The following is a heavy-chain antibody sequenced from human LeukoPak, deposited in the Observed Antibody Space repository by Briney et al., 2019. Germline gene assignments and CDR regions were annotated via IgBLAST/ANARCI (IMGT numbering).Heavy chain of an antibody. CDR1: GYTSTAYY. D-gene: IGHD2-2*01. V-gene: IGHV1-2*02. Sequence: ASVKVSCKASGYTSTAYYMHWVPRAPGQGLEWMGWINPNSGGTNYAQNFRGRVTMTTDTSIGTAYMELSRLRSDDTAVYYCARERRPSDCSSTSCYEYFDYWGQGTLVTVSS. J-gene: IGHJ4*02. CDR2: INPNSGGT. CDR3: ARERRPSDCSSTSCYEYFDY.